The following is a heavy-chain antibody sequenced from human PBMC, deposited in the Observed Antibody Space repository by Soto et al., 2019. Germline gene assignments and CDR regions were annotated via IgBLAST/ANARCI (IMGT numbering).Heavy chain of an antibody. V-gene: IGHV3-33*01. D-gene: IGHD5-18*01. Sequence: QVQLVESGGGVVQPGRSLSLSCAASGFTFSSYGMHWVRQAPGKGLEWVAVIWYDGSNKYYADSVKGRFTISRDNSKNTLYLQMNSLRAEDTAVYYCARDRRIQLWSRGPGHFDYWGQGTLVTVSS. CDR1: GFTFSSYG. CDR2: IWYDGSNK. J-gene: IGHJ4*02. CDR3: ARDRRIQLWSRGPGHFDY.